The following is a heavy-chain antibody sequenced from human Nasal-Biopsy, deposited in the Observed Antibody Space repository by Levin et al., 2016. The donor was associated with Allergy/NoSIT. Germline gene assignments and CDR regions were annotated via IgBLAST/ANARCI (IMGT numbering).Heavy chain of an antibody. V-gene: IGHV3-7*03. CDR2: IKRDGSQK. Sequence: GGSLRLSCAASGFSFSSYWMNWVRQAPGKGLEWVANIKRDGSQKYYVDSVKGRFTISRDNAKNSLYLQMNSLRAEDTAVYYCARDADGIDFWSGHSSWGQGTVVTVSS. CDR1: GFSFSSYW. J-gene: IGHJ5*02. CDR3: ARDADGIDFWSGHSS. D-gene: IGHD3-3*01.